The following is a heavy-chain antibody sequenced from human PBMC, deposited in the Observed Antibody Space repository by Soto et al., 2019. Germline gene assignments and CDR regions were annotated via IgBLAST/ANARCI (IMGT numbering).Heavy chain of an antibody. CDR3: ARDGWGSNWYFDL. Sequence: QVQLVESGGGVAQPGRSLRLSCGAPGVTFKDYGMHWVRQAPGKGLEWVAVISYDGKQTYYADSVKGRFTISKDKSKRTLFLQMNSLRVGDTAVYYCARDGWGSNWYFDLWGRGTLVTVSS. J-gene: IGHJ2*01. CDR1: GVTFKDYG. D-gene: IGHD3-16*01. CDR2: ISYDGKQT. V-gene: IGHV3-30*03.